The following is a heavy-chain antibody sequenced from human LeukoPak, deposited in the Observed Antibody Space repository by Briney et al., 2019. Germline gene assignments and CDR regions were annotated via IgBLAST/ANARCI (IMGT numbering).Heavy chain of an antibody. CDR3: ARYLRGVRGTFDY. Sequence: PGGSLRLSCAASGFTFSSYEMNWVRQAPGRGLGWVSYISSSGSTINYADSVRGRFTISRDNAKNSLYLQMNSLRAEDTATYLCARYLRGVRGTFDYWGQGTLVTVSS. CDR2: ISSSGSTI. J-gene: IGHJ4*02. D-gene: IGHD3-10*01. V-gene: IGHV3-48*03. CDR1: GFTFSSYE.